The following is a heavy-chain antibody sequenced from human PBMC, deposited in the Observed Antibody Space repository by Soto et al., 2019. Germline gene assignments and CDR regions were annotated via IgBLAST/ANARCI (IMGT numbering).Heavy chain of an antibody. CDR2: IHHRGTT. CDR1: GDSIRSDKW. J-gene: IGHJ4*02. D-gene: IGHD2-21*02. V-gene: IGHV4-4*02. CDR3: ARGGDWKFDF. Sequence: SETLSLTCDVSGDSIRSDKWWSWVRQSPGRVLEWIGEIHHRGTTNCNPSLKSRVTISVEKSKNQLSLEMTSLPAADTAIYYCARGGDWKFDFWGQGSLVTVS.